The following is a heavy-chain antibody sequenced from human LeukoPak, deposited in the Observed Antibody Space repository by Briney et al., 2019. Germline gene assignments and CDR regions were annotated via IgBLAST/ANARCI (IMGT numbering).Heavy chain of an antibody. J-gene: IGHJ3*02. V-gene: IGHV1-18*01. D-gene: IGHD6-13*01. CDR3: ARGTWSDAFDI. CDR1: GYTFTTSG. CDR2: ISAYNGNT. Sequence: ASVKVSCKASGYTFTTSGISWVRQAPGQGLEWMGWISAYNGNTNYAQKLQGRVTMTTDTSTTTAYMELRSLRSDDTDVYYCARGTWSDAFDIWGQGTMLTVSS.